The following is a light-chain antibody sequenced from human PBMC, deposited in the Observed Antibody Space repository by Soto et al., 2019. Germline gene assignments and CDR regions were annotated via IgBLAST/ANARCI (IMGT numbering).Light chain of an antibody. J-gene: IGLJ1*01. V-gene: IGLV1-40*01. CDR2: GNN. CDR3: QSYDSSLSGYV. CDR1: SSNIGAAYD. Sequence: QSALTQPPSVSGAPGQRVTISCTGSSSNIGAAYDVHWYRQLPGTAPKLLIYGNNNRPSGVPDRFSGSKSGTSALLAITGLQAEDEADYYCQSYDSSLSGYVFGTGTKVTVL.